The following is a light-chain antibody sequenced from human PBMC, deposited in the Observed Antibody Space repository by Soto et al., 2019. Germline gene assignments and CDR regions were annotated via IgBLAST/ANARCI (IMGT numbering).Light chain of an antibody. CDR3: CSYAGSSTS. V-gene: IGLV2-23*01. Sequence: QSALTQPASVSGSPGQSITISCTGTSSDVGSYNLVSWYQHHPGKAPKLMIYEGSKRPSGVSNRISGSKSGNTASLTISGLQAEDEADYYCCSYAGSSTSFGGGTKVTVL. CDR1: SSDVGSYNL. J-gene: IGLJ2*01. CDR2: EGS.